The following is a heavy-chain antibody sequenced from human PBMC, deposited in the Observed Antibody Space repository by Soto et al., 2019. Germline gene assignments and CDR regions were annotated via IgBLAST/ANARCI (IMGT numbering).Heavy chain of an antibody. V-gene: IGHV1-18*01. J-gene: IGHJ3*02. CDR1: GYTFTSYG. CDR3: ARSVYSSGNGPADAFDI. D-gene: IGHD3-22*01. Sequence: GASVKVSCKASGYTFTSYGISWVRQAPGQGLEWMGWISAYNGNTNYAQKLQGRVTMTTDTSTSTAYMELRSLRSDGTAVYYCARSVYSSGNGPADAFDIWGQGTMVTVS. CDR2: ISAYNGNT.